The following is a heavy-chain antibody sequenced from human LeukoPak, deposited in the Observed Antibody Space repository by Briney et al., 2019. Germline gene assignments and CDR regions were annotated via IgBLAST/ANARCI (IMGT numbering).Heavy chain of an antibody. CDR2: VSGGGSVA. CDR3: AENLGSPWYYFDN. D-gene: IGHD3-16*01. V-gene: IGHV3-23*01. CDR1: GFTFSNYA. Sequence: GGSLRLSCAASGFTFSNYAMSWVRQPPGEGLEWVSGVSGGGSVAFYANSVEGRFTVSRDNSKNTLSLQMNSLRAEDTAIYYCAENLGSPWYYFDNWGRGTLVTVSS. J-gene: IGHJ4*02.